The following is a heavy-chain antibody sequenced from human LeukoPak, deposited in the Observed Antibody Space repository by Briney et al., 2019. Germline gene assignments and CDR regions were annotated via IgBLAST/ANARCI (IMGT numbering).Heavy chain of an antibody. J-gene: IGHJ4*02. Sequence: SENLSLTCAVYGGSFSGYYWSWIRQPPGKGLEWIGEINHSGSTNYNPSLKSRVTISVDTSKNQFSLKLSSVTAADTAVYYCARGRTIFGVVIIGYLLDYWGQGTLVTVSS. D-gene: IGHD3-3*01. V-gene: IGHV4-34*01. CDR2: INHSGST. CDR1: GGSFSGYY. CDR3: ARGRTIFGVVIIGYLLDY.